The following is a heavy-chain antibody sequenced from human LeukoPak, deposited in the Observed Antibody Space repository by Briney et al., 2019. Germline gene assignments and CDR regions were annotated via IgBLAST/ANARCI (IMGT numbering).Heavy chain of an antibody. D-gene: IGHD3-9*01. CDR3: AKEGLHYDILTGSIYYYGMDV. Sequence: PGGSLRLSCAASGFTFSSYGVHWVRQAPGEGLEWVAVISYDGSNKYYADSVKGRFTISRDNSKNTLYLQMNSLRAEDTAVYYCAKEGLHYDILTGSIYYYGMDVWGQGTTVTVSS. J-gene: IGHJ6*02. V-gene: IGHV3-30*18. CDR2: ISYDGSNK. CDR1: GFTFSSYG.